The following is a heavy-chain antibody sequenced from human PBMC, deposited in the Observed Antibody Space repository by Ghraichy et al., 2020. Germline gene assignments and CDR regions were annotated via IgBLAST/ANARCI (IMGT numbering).Heavy chain of an antibody. D-gene: IGHD1-26*01. J-gene: IGHJ4*02. CDR3: ATRGSYSISDFDY. Sequence: LSLTCAASGFTFSSYAMSWVRQAPGKGLEWVSAISGSGGSTYYADSVKGRFTISRDNSKNTLYLQMNSLRAEDTVVYYCATRGSYSISDFDYWGQGTLVTVSS. CDR2: ISGSGGST. V-gene: IGHV3-23*01. CDR1: GFTFSSYA.